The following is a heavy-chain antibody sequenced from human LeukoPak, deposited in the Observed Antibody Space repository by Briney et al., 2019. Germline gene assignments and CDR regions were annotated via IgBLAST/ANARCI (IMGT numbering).Heavy chain of an antibody. D-gene: IGHD6-13*01. CDR2: IYENGGTT. J-gene: IGHJ4*02. CDR3: AKDGQLALFDY. CDR1: GFTFRSHA. V-gene: IGHV3-23*01. Sequence: PGGSLRLSCVGSGFTFRSHAMSWVRQAPEKGLEFVSGIYENGGTTYYADSVKGRSSISRDNSKNTLYLQMNSLRAEDTAVYYCAKDGQLALFDYWGQGTLVTVSS.